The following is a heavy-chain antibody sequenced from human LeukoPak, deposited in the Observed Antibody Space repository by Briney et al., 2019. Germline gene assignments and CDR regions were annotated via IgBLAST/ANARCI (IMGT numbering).Heavy chain of an antibody. J-gene: IGHJ4*02. Sequence: GGSLRLSCAASGFTFSSYAMSWVRQAPGKGLEWVANIKQDGSEKYYVDSVKGRFTISRDNAKNSLYLQMNSLRAEDTAVYYCASFSTTVTTAFDYWGQGTLVTVSS. CDR3: ASFSTTVTTAFDY. V-gene: IGHV3-7*03. D-gene: IGHD4-11*01. CDR2: IKQDGSEK. CDR1: GFTFSSYA.